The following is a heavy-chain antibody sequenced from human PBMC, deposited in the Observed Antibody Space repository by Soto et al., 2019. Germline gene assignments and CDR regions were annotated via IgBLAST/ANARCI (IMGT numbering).Heavy chain of an antibody. CDR1: GGSISSSSYY. D-gene: IGHD5-12*01. V-gene: IGHV4-39*01. CDR2: IYYSGST. J-gene: IGHJ6*03. CDR3: ASLGYSGYDRDYYYYMDV. Sequence: SETLSLTCTVSGGSISSSSYYWGWIRQPPGKGLEWIGSIYYSGSTYYNPSLKSRVTISVDTSKNQFSLKLSSVTAADTAVYYCASLGYSGYDRDYYYYMDVWGKGTTVTVSS.